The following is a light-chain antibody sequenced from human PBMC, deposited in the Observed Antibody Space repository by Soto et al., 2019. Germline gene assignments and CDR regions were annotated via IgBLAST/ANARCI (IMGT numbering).Light chain of an antibody. CDR3: QVWDSSSDHPV. V-gene: IGLV3-21*02. J-gene: IGLJ2*01. CDR1: NIGSKS. CDR2: DDS. Sequence: SYELTQPPSVSVAPGQTARITCGGNNIGSKSVHWYQQKPGQAPVLVVYDDSDRPSGIAERFSGSNSGNTATLTISRVEAGDEADYYCQVWDSSSDHPVFGGGTKLTV.